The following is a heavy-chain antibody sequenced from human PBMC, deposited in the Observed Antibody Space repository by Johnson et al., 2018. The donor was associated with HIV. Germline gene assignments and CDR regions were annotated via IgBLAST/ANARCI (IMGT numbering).Heavy chain of an antibody. J-gene: IGHJ3*02. V-gene: IGHV3-74*01. D-gene: IGHD3-22*01. CDR3: ARERDYYDSGGYWVDAFDI. CDR1: GITISRNW. CDR2: INSDGSST. Sequence: VQLVESGGGLVQPGGSLTLSCAASGITISRNWMHWVRQAPAKGPVWVSRINSDGSSTNYADSVTGRFSISRDNAENTLYLQMNSLKAEDTAVYYCARERDYYDSGGYWVDAFDIWGQGTMVTVSS.